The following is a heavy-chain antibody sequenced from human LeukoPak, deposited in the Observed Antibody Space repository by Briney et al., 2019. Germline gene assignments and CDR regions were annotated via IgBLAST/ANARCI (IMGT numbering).Heavy chain of an antibody. CDR2: INPDGSEK. J-gene: IGHJ4*02. CDR1: GFTFSSYW. V-gene: IGHV3-7*03. Sequence: GGSLRLSCAASGFTFSSYWMSWVRQAPGRGLERVAIINPDGSEKYYLESLKGRITISRDNAENSVHLQMNSLKAEDTAIYYCARDRAYSAFDYWGQGTLVTVSS. CDR3: ARDRAYSAFDY. D-gene: IGHD1-26*01.